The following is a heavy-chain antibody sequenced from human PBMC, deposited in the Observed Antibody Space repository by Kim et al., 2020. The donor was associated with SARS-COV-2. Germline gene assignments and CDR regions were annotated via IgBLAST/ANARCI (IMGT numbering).Heavy chain of an antibody. Sequence: GSTNSNPPPRGRVTISVATSKNQFSLKLSSVTAADTAVYYCARRWGGAFDFWGQGTMAAVSS. CDR3: ARRWGGAFDF. D-gene: IGHD3-16*01. CDR2: GST. V-gene: IGHV4-59*08. J-gene: IGHJ3*01.